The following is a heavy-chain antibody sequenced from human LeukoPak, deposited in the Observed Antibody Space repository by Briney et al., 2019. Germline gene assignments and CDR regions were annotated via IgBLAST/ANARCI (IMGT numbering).Heavy chain of an antibody. CDR3: ARAGSYYDSTSHYSFDY. CDR2: INPSGGST. V-gene: IGHV1-46*01. J-gene: IGHJ4*02. CDR1: GYTFTSYY. Sequence: ASVKVSCKASGYTFTSYYMHCVRQAPGQGVEWRGIINPSGGSTTYTQKFQGRIAMTRDTSTSTVHMELSSLRSDDTAVYYCARAGSYYDSTSHYSFDYWGQGTPVTVSS. D-gene: IGHD3-22*01.